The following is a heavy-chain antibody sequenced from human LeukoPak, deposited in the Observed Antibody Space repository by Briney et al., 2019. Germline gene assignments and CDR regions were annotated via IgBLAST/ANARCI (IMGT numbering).Heavy chain of an antibody. CDR2: INHSGST. CDR3: AASSAPLDY. D-gene: IGHD6-6*01. V-gene: IGHV4-34*01. Sequence: PSETLSLTCAVYGGSFSGYYWSWIRQPPGKGLEWIGEINHSGSTNYNPSLKSRVTISVDTSKNQFSLKLSSVTAADMAVYYCAASSAPLDYWGQGTLVTVSS. J-gene: IGHJ4*02. CDR1: GGSFSGYY.